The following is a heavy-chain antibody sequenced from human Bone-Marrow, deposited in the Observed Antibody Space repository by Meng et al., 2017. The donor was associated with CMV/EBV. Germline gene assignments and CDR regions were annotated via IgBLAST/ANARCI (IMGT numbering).Heavy chain of an antibody. CDR3: ARESSGYDSGGFDC. J-gene: IGHJ4*02. D-gene: IGHD5-12*01. CDR1: GFTFSSYE. CDR2: INWNGGST. V-gene: IGHV3-20*01. Sequence: GESLKISCAASGFTFSSYEMSWVRQASGKGLEWVSGINWNGGSTGYADSVKGRFTISRDNAKNSLYLQMNSLRAEDTALYHCARESSGYDSGGFDCWGQGTLVTVSS.